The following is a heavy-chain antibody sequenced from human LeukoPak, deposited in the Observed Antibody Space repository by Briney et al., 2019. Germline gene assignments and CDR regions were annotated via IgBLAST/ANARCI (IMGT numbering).Heavy chain of an antibody. Sequence: SSETLSLTCAVYGGSFSGYYWSWIRQPPGKGLEWIGEINHSGSTNYNPSLKSRVTISVDTSKNQFSLKLSSVTAADTAVYYCARMLSGSYYEFDYWGQGTLVTVSS. J-gene: IGHJ4*02. CDR1: GGSFSGYY. V-gene: IGHV4-34*01. D-gene: IGHD1-26*01. CDR2: INHSGST. CDR3: ARMLSGSYYEFDY.